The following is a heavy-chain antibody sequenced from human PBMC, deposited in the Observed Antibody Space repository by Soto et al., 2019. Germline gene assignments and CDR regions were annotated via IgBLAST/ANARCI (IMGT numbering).Heavy chain of an antibody. CDR2: ISTYYDNT. CDR3: ARDPPRRYNSGRGLDY. J-gene: IGHJ4*02. D-gene: IGHD3-10*02. Sequence: ASVKVSCKASGYTFTSYGISWVRQAPGQGLEWMGWISTYYDNTNYAQNLRGRVTMTTDTSTSTAYMELRSLRSDDTAVYYCARDPPRRYNSGRGLDYWGQGTLVTVSS. V-gene: IGHV1-18*04. CDR1: GYTFTSYG.